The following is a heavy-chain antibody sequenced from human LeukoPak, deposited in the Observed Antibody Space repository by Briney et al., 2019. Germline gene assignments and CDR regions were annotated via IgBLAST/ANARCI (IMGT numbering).Heavy chain of an antibody. J-gene: IGHJ4*02. Sequence: VASVKVSCKASGYTFTSYAMNWVRQAPGQGLEWMGWINTNTGNPTYAQGFTGRFAFSLDTSVSTAYLQISSLKAEDTAVYYCARESHDYVWGSYRSPTWFDYWGQGTLVTVSS. V-gene: IGHV7-4-1*02. CDR2: INTNTGNP. CDR1: GYTFTSYA. CDR3: ARESHDYVWGSYRSPTWFDY. D-gene: IGHD3-16*02.